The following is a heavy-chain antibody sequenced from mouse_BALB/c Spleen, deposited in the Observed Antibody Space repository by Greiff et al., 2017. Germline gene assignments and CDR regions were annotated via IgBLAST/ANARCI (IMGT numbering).Heavy chain of an antibody. CDR1: GFTFSSYA. CDR3: ARERTEAWFAY. V-gene: IGHV5-6*03. Sequence: EVKLVESGGGLVKPGGSLKLSCAASGFTFSSYAMSWVRQSPEKRLEWVAEISSGGSYTYYPDSVKGRFTISRDNAKNNLYLQMSSLKSEDTAMYYCARERTEAWFAYWGQGTLVTVSA. J-gene: IGHJ3*01. CDR2: ISSGGSYT.